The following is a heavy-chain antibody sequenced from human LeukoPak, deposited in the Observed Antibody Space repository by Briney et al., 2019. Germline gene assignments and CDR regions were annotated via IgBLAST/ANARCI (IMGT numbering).Heavy chain of an antibody. CDR2: INQDGSEK. D-gene: IGHD3-3*01. CDR3: TSDFVF. CDR1: GFAFSTYW. V-gene: IGHV3-7*01. J-gene: IGHJ4*02. Sequence: GGSLRLSCAASGFAFSTYWMDWVRQAPGKGLEWVGNINQDGSEKHYVDSVKGRFTISRDNARNTVYLQMSALRGEDTAVYYCTSDFVFWGQGYLVTASS.